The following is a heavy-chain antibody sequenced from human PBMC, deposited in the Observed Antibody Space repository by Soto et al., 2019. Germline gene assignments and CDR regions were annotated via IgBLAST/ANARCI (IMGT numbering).Heavy chain of an antibody. V-gene: IGHV3-33*01. Sequence: LRLSCAASGFTFSSYGMHWVRQAPGKGLEWVAVIWYDGSNKYYADSVKGRFTISRDNSKNTLYLQMNSLRAEDTAVYYCARDYSSSWYSLDYYYGMDVWGQGTTVTVSS. CDR3: ARDYSSSWYSLDYYYGMDV. CDR1: GFTFSSYG. D-gene: IGHD6-13*01. J-gene: IGHJ6*02. CDR2: IWYDGSNK.